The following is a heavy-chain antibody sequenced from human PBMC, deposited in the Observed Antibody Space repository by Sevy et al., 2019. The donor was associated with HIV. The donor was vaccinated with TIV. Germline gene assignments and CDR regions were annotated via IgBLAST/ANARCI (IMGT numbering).Heavy chain of an antibody. CDR2: INPGGDYT. CDR1: GYTFRSSH. V-gene: IGHV1-46*01. D-gene: IGHD2-2*01. CDR3: ARGLGHCSGNTCYAPWFDP. J-gene: IGHJ5*02. Sequence: AGPSVKVSCKASGYTFRSSHIHWVRQAPGQGFQWMGMINPGGDYTNYAQKFRGRVTLTTDTSTSTVYMDLSSLKSEDTAVYYCARGLGHCSGNTCYAPWFDPWGQGSLVTVSS.